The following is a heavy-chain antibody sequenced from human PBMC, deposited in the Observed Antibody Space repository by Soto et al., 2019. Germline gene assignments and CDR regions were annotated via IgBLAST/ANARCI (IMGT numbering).Heavy chain of an antibody. CDR3: ARVSVSAYGDVDY. V-gene: IGHV3-7*01. CDR2: INPDGSEK. CDR1: AFTFSAYW. Sequence: GGSLRLSCAASAFTFSAYWMTWVRQAPGKGLEWVANINPDGSEKYYLDSVRGRFTVSRDNAKNSLYLQMNSLSAEDTAVYYCARVSVSAYGDVDYWGQGTLVTVSS. J-gene: IGHJ4*02. D-gene: IGHD4-17*01.